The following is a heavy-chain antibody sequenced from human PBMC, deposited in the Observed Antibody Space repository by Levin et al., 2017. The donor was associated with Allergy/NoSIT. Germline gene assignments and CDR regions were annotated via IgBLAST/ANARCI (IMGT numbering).Heavy chain of an antibody. CDR1: GGSFSGYY. Sequence: GSLRLSCAVYGGSFSGYYWSWIRQPPGKGLEWIGEINHSGSTNYNPSLKSRVTISVDTSKNQFSLKLSSVTAADTAVYYCARGGPKCSGGSCYVLESRQDWFDPWGQGTLVTVSS. CDR2: INHSGST. J-gene: IGHJ5*02. V-gene: IGHV4-34*01. D-gene: IGHD2-15*01. CDR3: ARGGPKCSGGSCYVLESRQDWFDP.